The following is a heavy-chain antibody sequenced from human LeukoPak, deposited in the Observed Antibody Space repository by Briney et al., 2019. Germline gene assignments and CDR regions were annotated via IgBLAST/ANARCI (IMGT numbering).Heavy chain of an antibody. CDR3: ARGGLQAMRVPSHGDY. D-gene: IGHD2-2*01. CDR2: INAGNGNT. V-gene: IGHV1-3*01. J-gene: IGHJ4*02. Sequence: ASVKVSCKASGYTFTSYAMHWVRQAPGQRLEWMGWINAGNGNTKYSQKFQGRVTITRDTSADTAYMELSSLRSEDTAVYYCARGGLQAMRVPSHGDYWGQGTLVTVSS. CDR1: GYTFTSYA.